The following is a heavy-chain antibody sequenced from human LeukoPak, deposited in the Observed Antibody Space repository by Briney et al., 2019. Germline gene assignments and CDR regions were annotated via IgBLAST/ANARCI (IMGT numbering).Heavy chain of an antibody. J-gene: IGHJ4*02. CDR3: ARDMGYGDYHSLLYYFDY. Sequence: ASVKVSCKASGYTFTSYYMHWVRQAPGQGLEWMGIINPSGGSTSYAQKFQGRVTMTRDMSTSTVYMELSSLRSEDTAVYYCARDMGYGDYHSLLYYFDYWGQGTLVTVSS. CDR1: GYTFTSYY. D-gene: IGHD4-17*01. V-gene: IGHV1-46*01. CDR2: INPSGGST.